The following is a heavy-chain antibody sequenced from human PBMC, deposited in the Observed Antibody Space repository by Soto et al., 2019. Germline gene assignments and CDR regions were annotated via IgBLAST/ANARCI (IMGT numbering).Heavy chain of an antibody. CDR1: GLTFSSYA. V-gene: IGHV3-23*01. CDR2: ISGSGGST. CDR3: ANLPVQGC. J-gene: IGHJ4*02. D-gene: IGHD6-19*01. Sequence: EVQLLESGGGLVQPGGSLRLSCAASGLTFSSYAMSWVRQAPGKGLEWVSAISGSGGSTYYADSVKGRFTISRDNSKNTLYLQMSSLIADDTFVYYCANLPVQGCWGQGTLVTVSS.